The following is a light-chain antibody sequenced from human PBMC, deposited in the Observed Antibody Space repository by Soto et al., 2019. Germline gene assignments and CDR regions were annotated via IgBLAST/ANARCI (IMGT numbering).Light chain of an antibody. Sequence: QSALTQPASVSGSPGQSITISCTGASSDVGGYNFVSWYQQHPGKAPKLMIYDVTFRPSGVSIRFSGSKSGNTASLTISGLQVEDEADYFCCSYTSSNTLYVFGTGTKLTVL. CDR2: DVT. CDR1: SSDVGGYNF. J-gene: IGLJ1*01. CDR3: CSYTSSNTLYV. V-gene: IGLV2-14*03.